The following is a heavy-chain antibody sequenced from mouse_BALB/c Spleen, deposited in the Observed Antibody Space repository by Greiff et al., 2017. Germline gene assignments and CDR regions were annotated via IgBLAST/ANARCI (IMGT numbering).Heavy chain of an antibody. J-gene: IGHJ3*01. V-gene: IGHV5-6-5*01. Sequence: EVKLVESGGGLVKPGGSLKLSCAASGFTFSTYAMSWVRQTPEKRLEWVASISSGGNTYYPDSVKGRFTISRDNARNILYLQMSSLKSEDTAMYYCTRGDYGGFAYWGQGTLVTVSA. CDR3: TRGDYGGFAY. CDR1: GFTFSTYA. D-gene: IGHD2-4*01. CDR2: ISSGGNT.